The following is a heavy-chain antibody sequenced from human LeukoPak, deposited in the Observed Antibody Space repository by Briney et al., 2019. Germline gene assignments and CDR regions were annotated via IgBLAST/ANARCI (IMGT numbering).Heavy chain of an antibody. Sequence: ASVKVSCKASGYTFTSYDINWVRQATGQGLEWMGWMNPNGGNTGYAQKFQGRVTMTRNTSISTAYMELSSLRSEDTAVYYCARAYYDFWSGGYYYYGMDVWGQGTTVTVSS. J-gene: IGHJ6*02. D-gene: IGHD3-3*01. CDR1: GYTFTSYD. CDR3: ARAYYDFWSGGYYYYGMDV. CDR2: MNPNGGNT. V-gene: IGHV1-8*01.